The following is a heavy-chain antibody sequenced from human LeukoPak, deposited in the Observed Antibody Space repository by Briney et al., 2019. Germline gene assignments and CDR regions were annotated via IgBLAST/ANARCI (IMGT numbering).Heavy chain of an antibody. V-gene: IGHV3-23*01. Sequence: AGGSQSLFCVPCGFTFSSYTTTWARLARGEGVEWVSAICRSGCATYFADSAQGRFTVSRHNSKKTLYLQMNSLGADDTAVYYCARRISGRQNDYWGQGTLVTVPS. J-gene: IGHJ4*02. CDR3: ARRISGRQNDY. CDR2: ICRSGCAT. CDR1: GFTFSSYT. D-gene: IGHD3-10*01.